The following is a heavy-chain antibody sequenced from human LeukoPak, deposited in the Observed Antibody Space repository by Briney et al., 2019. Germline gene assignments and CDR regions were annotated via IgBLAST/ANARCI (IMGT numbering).Heavy chain of an antibody. J-gene: IGHJ5*02. D-gene: IGHD2-2*02. V-gene: IGHV3-11*01. CDR2: ISSSGSTI. Sequence: GGSLRLSCAASGFTFSDYYMSWIRQAPGKGLEWVSYISSSGSTIYYADSVKGRFTISRDNAKNSLYLQMNSLRAEDTAVYYCAKVPHCSSTSCYTTPNWFDPWGQGTLVTVSS. CDR1: GFTFSDYY. CDR3: AKVPHCSSTSCYTTPNWFDP.